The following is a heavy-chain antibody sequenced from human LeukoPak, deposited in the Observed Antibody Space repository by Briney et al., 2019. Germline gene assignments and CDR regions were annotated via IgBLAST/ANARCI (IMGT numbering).Heavy chain of an antibody. J-gene: IGHJ3*02. CDR3: ARQSYDSSGYYLLYAFDI. D-gene: IGHD3-22*01. CDR2: IYYSGSP. V-gene: IGHV4-59*08. Sequence: SETLSLTCTVSGGSISSYYWSWIRQPPGKGLEWIGYIYYSGSPNYNPSLKSRVTISVDTSKNQFSLKLSSVTAADTAVYYCARQSYDSSGYYLLYAFDIWGQGTMVTVSS. CDR1: GGSISSYY.